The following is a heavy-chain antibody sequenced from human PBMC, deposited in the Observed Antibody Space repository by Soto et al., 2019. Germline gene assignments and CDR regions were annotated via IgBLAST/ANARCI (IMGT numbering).Heavy chain of an antibody. CDR2: ITFDGSNK. Sequence: QVHLAESGGGVVQPGRSLRLSCVASGFTFSSHAVHWVRQAPSKGLEWVAGITFDGSNKHYADSVKGRFTISRDNSKNTLYLQMNSLSAEDTAVYYCASGGWSGGSCYWGHVDFWGQGTLVTVSS. J-gene: IGHJ4*02. V-gene: IGHV3-30*04. CDR1: GFTFSSHA. CDR3: ASGGWSGGSCYWGHVDF. D-gene: IGHD2-15*01.